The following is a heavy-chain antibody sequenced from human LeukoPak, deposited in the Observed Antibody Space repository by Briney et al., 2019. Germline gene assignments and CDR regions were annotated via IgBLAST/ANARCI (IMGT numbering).Heavy chain of an antibody. D-gene: IGHD3-16*01. Sequence: GASVKVSCKASGYTFTSYGISWVRQAPGQGLEWMGWISAYNGNTNYAQKLQGRVTMTTDTSTSTAYMELRSLRSDDTAVYYCARVIDAYYLDYYYYGMDVWDQGTTATVSS. V-gene: IGHV1-18*01. J-gene: IGHJ6*02. CDR2: ISAYNGNT. CDR1: GYTFTSYG. CDR3: ARVIDAYYLDYYYYGMDV.